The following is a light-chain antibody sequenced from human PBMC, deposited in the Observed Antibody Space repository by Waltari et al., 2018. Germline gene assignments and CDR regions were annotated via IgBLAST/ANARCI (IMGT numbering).Light chain of an antibody. V-gene: IGKV3D-15*01. CDR3: QHHSTWPPT. J-gene: IGKJ1*01. CDR1: QNIRNS. CDR2: LAS. Sequence: EIVMTQSPATLSVSPGERATLSCRASQNIRNSLAWYQQKPGQAPRLLISLASTRATGIPARFSGSGSGTQFSLTISSLQHEDLAIYYCQHHSTWPPTFGPGTRV.